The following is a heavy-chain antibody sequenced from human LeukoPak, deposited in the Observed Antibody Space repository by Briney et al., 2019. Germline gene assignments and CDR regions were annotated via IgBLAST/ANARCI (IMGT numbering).Heavy chain of an antibody. V-gene: IGHV4-4*07. D-gene: IGHD3-10*01. CDR3: ARDSVSYYGSGSQFDP. CDR1: GDSISSYH. CDR2: IYTSGYS. Sequence: SETLSLTCTVSGDSISSYHWSWIRQPAGKGLEWIGRIYTSGYSNYNPSLKSRITVSRDTSKNQFSLRLNSVTAADTAVYYCARDSVSYYGSGSQFDPWGQGTLVTVSS. J-gene: IGHJ5*02.